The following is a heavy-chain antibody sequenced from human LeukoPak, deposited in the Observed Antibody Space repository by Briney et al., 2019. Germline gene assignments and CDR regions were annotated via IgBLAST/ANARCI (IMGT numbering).Heavy chain of an antibody. CDR3: ARAPPYCGGDCSDWYFDP. Sequence: GGSLRLSCAASGFTFSTYSMNWVRQAPGKGLEWVSSIGTGSSSIYYADSVKGRFTISRDNAKNSLSLQMNSLRAEDTAVYYCARAPPYCGGDCSDWYFDPWGRGTLVTVSS. D-gene: IGHD2-21*02. V-gene: IGHV3-21*01. J-gene: IGHJ2*01. CDR2: IGTGSSSI. CDR1: GFTFSTYS.